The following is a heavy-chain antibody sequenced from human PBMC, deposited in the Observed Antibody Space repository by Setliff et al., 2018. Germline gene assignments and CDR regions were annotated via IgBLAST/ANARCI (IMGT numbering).Heavy chain of an antibody. CDR1: GGSISSYY. J-gene: IGHJ6*03. Sequence: SETLSLTCTVSGGSISSYYWSWIRQPAGKGLEWIGRIYTSGSTNYNPSLKNRVTMSVDTSKNQFSLKLSSVTAADTAVYYCARDHGDYGYYYYYMDVWGKGTTVTVSS. CDR2: IYTSGST. D-gene: IGHD4-17*01. V-gene: IGHV4-4*07. CDR3: ARDHGDYGYYYYYMDV.